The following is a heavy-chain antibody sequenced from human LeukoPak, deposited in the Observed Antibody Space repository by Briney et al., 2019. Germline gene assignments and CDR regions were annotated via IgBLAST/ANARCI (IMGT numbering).Heavy chain of an antibody. V-gene: IGHV1-18*01. CDR3: ARDQAATNNQVRFCLA. D-gene: IGHD3-9*01. J-gene: IGHJ4*02. CDR1: GYTFTRYG. CDR2: ISAYNGNT. Sequence: ASVTVSCKASGYTFTRYGISWVRQAPGQGLEWMRWISAYNGNTNFAQKLQGRVTMTTDTSTSTAYMDLRSLRSDDTAVYYCARDQAATNNQVRFCLAWGEGNLVTVSS.